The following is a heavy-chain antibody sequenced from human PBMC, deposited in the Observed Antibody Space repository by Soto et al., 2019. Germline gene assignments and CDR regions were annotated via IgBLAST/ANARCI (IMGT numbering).Heavy chain of an antibody. V-gene: IGHV5-51*01. CDR2: IYPGDSDT. Sequence: PGESLKISCKGSGDSFTSYWIGWVRQMPGKGLEWMGIIYPGDSDTRYSPSFQGQVTISADKSISTAYLQWSSLRASDTAMYYCARQKDGYNRVFDYWGQGTLVTVSS. CDR3: ARQKDGYNRVFDY. CDR1: GDSFTSYW. D-gene: IGHD5-12*01. J-gene: IGHJ4*02.